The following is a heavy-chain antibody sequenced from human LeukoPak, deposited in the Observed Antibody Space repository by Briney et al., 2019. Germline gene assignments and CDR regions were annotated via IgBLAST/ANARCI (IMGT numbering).Heavy chain of an antibody. CDR1: GGSISSYY. J-gene: IGHJ4*02. CDR2: IYFSGST. CDR3: ARTSHPHGSSWLFDY. V-gene: IGHV4-59*01. Sequence: NPSETLSLTCTVSGGSISSYYWSWIRQPPGKGLEWIGYIYFSGSTNYNPSPKSRVTISVDTSRNQFSLQLSSVTAADTAVYYCARTSHPHGSSWLFDYWGQGTLVTVSS. D-gene: IGHD6-13*01.